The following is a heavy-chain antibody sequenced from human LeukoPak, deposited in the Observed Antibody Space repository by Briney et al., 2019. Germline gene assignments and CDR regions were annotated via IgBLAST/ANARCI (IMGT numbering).Heavy chain of an antibody. D-gene: IGHD3-10*01. CDR2: IDPSDSYT. Sequence: TSGESLKISCKGSGYSFTSYWISWVRQMPGKGLEWMGRIDPSDSYTNYSPSFQGHVTISADKSISPAYLQWSSLKASDTAMYYCARHMVRGVDYYYYGMDVWGKGTTVTVSS. V-gene: IGHV5-10-1*01. CDR1: GYSFTSYW. J-gene: IGHJ6*04. CDR3: ARHMVRGVDYYYYGMDV.